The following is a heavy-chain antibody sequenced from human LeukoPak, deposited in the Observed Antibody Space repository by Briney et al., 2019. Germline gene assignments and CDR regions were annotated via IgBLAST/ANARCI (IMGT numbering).Heavy chain of an antibody. J-gene: IGHJ4*02. V-gene: IGHV3-66*01. CDR3: ARGPDYGGNSGYFDY. D-gene: IGHD4-23*01. CDR1: GFTVSSSF. CDR2: IYSDGGST. Sequence: GGSLRLSCAASGFTVSSSFLSWVRQAPGKGLEWLSIIYSDGGSTYYADSAKGRFTISRDNAKNSLYLQMNSLRAEDTAVYYCARGPDYGGNSGYFDYWGQGTLVTVSS.